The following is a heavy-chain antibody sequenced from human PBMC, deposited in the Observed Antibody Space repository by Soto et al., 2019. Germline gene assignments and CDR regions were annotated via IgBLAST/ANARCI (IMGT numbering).Heavy chain of an antibody. CDR1: GFTFVSYW. V-gene: IGHV3-74*03. CDR3: AREGAEWLGPFDH. Sequence: EVQLVESGGGLVQPGGSLRLSCAASGFTFVSYWMHWVRQAPGKGPVWVSRINSEGRSTTYADSVKGRFTISRDNAKNTPYLQMNSLRAEDTAVYYCAREGAEWLGPFDHWVQGALVTVSS. CDR2: INSEGRST. J-gene: IGHJ4*02. D-gene: IGHD6-19*01.